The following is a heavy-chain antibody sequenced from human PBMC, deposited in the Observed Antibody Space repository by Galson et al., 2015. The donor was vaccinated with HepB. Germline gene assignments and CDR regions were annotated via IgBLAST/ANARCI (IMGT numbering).Heavy chain of an antibody. CDR3: ARDLRAFDI. V-gene: IGHV1-24*01. CDR1: GYTLTELS. Sequence: SVKVCCKVSGYTLTELSIHWVRQAPGKGLEWMGGFDPEEGETIYAQKFQGRVTMTEDTSTDTAYMELSSLTSEDTAVYYCARDLRAFDIWGQGTMVTVS. CDR2: FDPEEGET. J-gene: IGHJ3*02.